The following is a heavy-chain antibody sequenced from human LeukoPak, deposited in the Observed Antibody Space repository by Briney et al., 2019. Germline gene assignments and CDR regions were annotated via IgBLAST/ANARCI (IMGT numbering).Heavy chain of an antibody. J-gene: IGHJ5*02. D-gene: IGHD3-10*01. Sequence: GGSLRLSCAASGFTFSSYAMSWVRQAPGKGLEWVSAISGSGGSTYYADSVKGRFTIPRDNSKNTLYLQMNSLRAEDTAVYYCAKDPVRDPYNWFDPWGQGTLVTVSS. V-gene: IGHV3-23*01. CDR3: AKDPVRDPYNWFDP. CDR2: ISGSGGST. CDR1: GFTFSSYA.